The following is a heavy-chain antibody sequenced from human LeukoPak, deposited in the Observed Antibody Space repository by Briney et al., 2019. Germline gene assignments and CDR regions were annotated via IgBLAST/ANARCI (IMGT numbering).Heavy chain of an antibody. V-gene: IGHV3-21*01. CDR1: GFTFSSYS. Sequence: GGSLRLSCAASGFTFSSYSFSWVRQAPGKGLEWVSSITYSSNYIYYADSVKGRFTISRDNAKNSLYLQMNSLRAEDTAVYYCAKSPLWFGELSSYYYYYMDVWGKGTTVTISS. D-gene: IGHD3-10*01. CDR2: ITYSSNYI. CDR3: AKSPLWFGELSSYYYYYMDV. J-gene: IGHJ6*03.